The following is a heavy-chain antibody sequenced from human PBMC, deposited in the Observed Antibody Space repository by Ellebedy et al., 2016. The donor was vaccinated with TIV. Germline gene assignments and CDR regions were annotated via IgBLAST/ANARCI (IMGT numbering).Heavy chain of an antibody. J-gene: IGHJ4*02. CDR2: IKGRTDAGTT. CDR3: TVGAPFDY. V-gene: IGHV3-15*01. Sequence: GGSLRLXCAASGFSFSSYGMTWVRQAPGKGLEWVGRIKGRTDAGTTDYAAPVKGRFTISRDDSKNTLYLQMNSLKTEDTAVYYCTVGAPFDYWGQGTLVTVSS. D-gene: IGHD1-26*01. CDR1: GFSFSSYG.